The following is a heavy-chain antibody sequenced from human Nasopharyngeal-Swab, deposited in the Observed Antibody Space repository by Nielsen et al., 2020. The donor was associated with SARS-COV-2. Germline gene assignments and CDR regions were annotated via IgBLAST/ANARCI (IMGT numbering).Heavy chain of an antibody. CDR1: GGSFSGYY. V-gene: IGHV4-34*01. Sequence: SETLSLTCAVYGGSFSGYYWSWIRQPPGKGLEWIGEINHSGSTNYNPSLKSRVTISVDTSKNQFSLKLSSVTAADTAVYYCARGRDYGDYYYGMDVWGQGTTVTVSS. D-gene: IGHD4-17*01. J-gene: IGHJ6*02. CDR2: INHSGST. CDR3: ARGRDYGDYYYGMDV.